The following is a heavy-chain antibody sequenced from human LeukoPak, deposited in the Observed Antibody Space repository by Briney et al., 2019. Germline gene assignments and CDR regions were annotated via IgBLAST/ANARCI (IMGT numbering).Heavy chain of an antibody. J-gene: IGHJ5*02. CDR2: IYWDDDK. Sequence: KMSGPTLVNPTQTLTLTCTFSGFSLSTSGVGVGWIRQPPGKALEWLALIYWDDDKRYSPSLKSRLTITKDTSKNQVVLTMTNMDPVDTATYYCAHRRGYYDSTGHYSGHFDPWGQGTLVTVSS. CDR1: GFSLSTSGVG. D-gene: IGHD3-22*01. V-gene: IGHV2-5*02. CDR3: AHRRGYYDSTGHYSGHFDP.